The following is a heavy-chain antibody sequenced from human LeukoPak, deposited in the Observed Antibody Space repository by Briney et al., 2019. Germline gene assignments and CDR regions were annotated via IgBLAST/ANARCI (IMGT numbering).Heavy chain of an antibody. CDR1: GFTFSSYE. CDR3: ARVSLTAWYYYYMDV. J-gene: IGHJ6*03. CDR2: ISSSGSTI. Sequence: PGGSLRLSCAASGFTFSSYEMNWVRQAPGKGLEWVPYISSSGSTIYYADSVKGRFTISRDNAKNSLYLQVNSLRAEDTAVYYCARVSLTAWYYYYMDVWGKGTTVTVSS. V-gene: IGHV3-48*03.